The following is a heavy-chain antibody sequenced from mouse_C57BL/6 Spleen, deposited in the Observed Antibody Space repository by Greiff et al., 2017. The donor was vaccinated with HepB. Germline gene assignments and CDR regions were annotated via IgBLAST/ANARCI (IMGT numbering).Heavy chain of an antibody. V-gene: IGHV5-17*01. D-gene: IGHD2-10*01. J-gene: IGHJ4*01. Sequence: EVKLLESGGGLVKPGGSLKLSCAASGFTFSDYGMHWVRQAPEKGLEWVAYISSGSSTIYYADTVKGRFTISRDNAKNTLFLQMTSLRSEDTAMYYCERFPYQRAMYYWGQGTSVTVSS. CDR1: GFTFSDYG. CDR3: ERFPYQRAMYY. CDR2: ISSGSSTI.